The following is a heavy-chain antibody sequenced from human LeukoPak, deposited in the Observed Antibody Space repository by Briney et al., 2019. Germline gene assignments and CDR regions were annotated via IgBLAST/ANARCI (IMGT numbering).Heavy chain of an antibody. CDR3: AKVGQNYDILTYYFDY. CDR1: GFTFSSYD. J-gene: IGHJ4*02. CDR2: ISGSGGST. D-gene: IGHD3-9*01. Sequence: GGSLRLSCAVSGFTFSSYDMSWVRQAPGKGLEWVSGISGSGGSTYYADSVKGRFTISRDTSKNALYLQMNSLRVEGTAVYYCAKVGQNYDILTYYFDYWGQGTLVTVSS. V-gene: IGHV3-23*01.